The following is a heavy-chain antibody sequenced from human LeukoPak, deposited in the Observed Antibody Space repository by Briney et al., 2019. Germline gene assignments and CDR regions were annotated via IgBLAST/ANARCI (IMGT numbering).Heavy chain of an antibody. J-gene: IGHJ4*02. D-gene: IGHD5-24*01. Sequence: GGSLRLSCAASGFTFSSYSMNWVRQAPGKGLGWVSSISSSSSYIYYTDSVKGRFTISRDNAKNSLYLQMNSLRAEDTAVYYCARRDGYNLEFDYWGQGTLVTVSS. V-gene: IGHV3-21*01. CDR1: GFTFSSYS. CDR3: ARRDGYNLEFDY. CDR2: ISSSSSYI.